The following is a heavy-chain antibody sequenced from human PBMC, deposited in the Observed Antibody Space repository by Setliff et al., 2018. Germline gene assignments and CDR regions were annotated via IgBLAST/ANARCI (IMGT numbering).Heavy chain of an antibody. CDR3: VNSGNPSRAEHFQH. D-gene: IGHD1-1*01. V-gene: IGHV3-72*01. J-gene: IGHJ1*01. Sequence: PGESLKISCAASGFTFSDHHMDWVRQAPGKGLEWVGRSRDKANSHTIEYAASVKGRFTISRDDSNNSLYLQMNSLKTEDTAVYYCVNSGNPSRAEHFQHWGQGTLVTVSS. CDR1: GFTFSDHH. CDR2: SRDKANSHTI.